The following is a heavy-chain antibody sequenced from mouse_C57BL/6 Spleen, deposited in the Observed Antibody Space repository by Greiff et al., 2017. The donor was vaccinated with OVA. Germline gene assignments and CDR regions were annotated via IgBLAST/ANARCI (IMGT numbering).Heavy chain of an antibody. D-gene: IGHD4-1*01. CDR2: ISYDGSN. Sequence: VQLKESGPGLVKPSQSLSLTCSVTGYSITSGYYWNWIRQFPGNKLEWMGYISYDGSNNYNPSLKNRISITRDTSKNQFFLKLNSVTTEDTATYYCARDGGTGTGYYFDYWGQGTTLTVSS. CDR3: ARDGGTGTGYYFDY. CDR1: GYSITSGYY. J-gene: IGHJ2*01. V-gene: IGHV3-6*01.